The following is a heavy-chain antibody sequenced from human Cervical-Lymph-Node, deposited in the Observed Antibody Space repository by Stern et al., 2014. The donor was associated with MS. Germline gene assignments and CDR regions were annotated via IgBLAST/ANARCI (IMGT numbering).Heavy chain of an antibody. J-gene: IGHJ4*02. CDR2: MNPNSGAT. D-gene: IGHD2/OR15-2a*01. Sequence: QVQLVQSGAEVKKPGAAVKVSCKASGYPFTNYDINWVRQATGQGLEWMGWMNPNSGATGYTQKFRSGVTMTRDTSIDTAYMELISLTSEDTAMYYCARGFCNSDSCNYFYWGQGTLGTVSS. CDR1: GYPFTNYD. V-gene: IGHV1-8*01. CDR3: ARGFCNSDSCNYFY.